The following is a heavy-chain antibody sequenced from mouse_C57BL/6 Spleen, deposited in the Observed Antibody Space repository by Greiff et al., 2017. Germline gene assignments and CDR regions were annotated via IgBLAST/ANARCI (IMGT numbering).Heavy chain of an antibody. Sequence: QVQLQQPGAELVKPGASVKVSCKASGYTFTSYWMHWVKQRPGQGLEWIGRIHPNSGSTNYNEKFKSKATLTVDKSSSTAYMQLSSLTSEDSAVYYCARDYGSSYEGFAYWGQGTLVTVSA. V-gene: IGHV1-64*01. CDR3: ARDYGSSYEGFAY. CDR1: GYTFTSYW. D-gene: IGHD1-1*01. CDR2: IHPNSGST. J-gene: IGHJ3*01.